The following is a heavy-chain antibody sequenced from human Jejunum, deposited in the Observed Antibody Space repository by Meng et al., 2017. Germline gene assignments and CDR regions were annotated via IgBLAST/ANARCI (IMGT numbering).Heavy chain of an antibody. CDR1: GGSISSSSHF. D-gene: IGHD3-9*01. V-gene: IGHV4-39*01. Sequence: QLQLQESRPGLVKPPETLSLTCTVSGGSISSSSHFWGWIRQPPWKGLEWIGSMSSSGSTFYNPSLKSRVTMSVDTSKNQFSLKLSSVTAADTAIYYCARKDYDIVAGYNWFDPWGQGTLVTVSS. CDR3: ARKDYDIVAGYNWFDP. J-gene: IGHJ5*02. CDR2: MSSSGST.